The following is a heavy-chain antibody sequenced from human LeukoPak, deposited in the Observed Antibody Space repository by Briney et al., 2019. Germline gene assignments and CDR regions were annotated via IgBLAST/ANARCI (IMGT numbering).Heavy chain of an antibody. J-gene: IGHJ4*02. CDR3: ARGDCSGGSCYLFDY. D-gene: IGHD2-15*01. CDR2: NYYSGST. Sequence: SETPSLTCTVSGGSISSSSYYWGWIRQPPGKGLEWIGSNYYSGSTYYNPSLKSRVTISVDTSKNQFSLKLSSVTAADTAVYYCARGDCSGGSCYLFDYWGQGALVTVSS. V-gene: IGHV4-39*01. CDR1: GGSISSSSYY.